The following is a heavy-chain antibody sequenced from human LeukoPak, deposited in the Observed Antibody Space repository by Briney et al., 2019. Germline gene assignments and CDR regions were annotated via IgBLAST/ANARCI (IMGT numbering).Heavy chain of an antibody. D-gene: IGHD2-2*01. J-gene: IGHJ6*03. Sequence: PSETLSLTCAVYGGSFSGYYWSWIRQPPGKGLEWIGEINHSGSTNYNPSLKSRVTISVDTSKNQSSLKLSSVTAADTAVYYCARSAYCSSISCYSNYYYMDVWGKGTTVTISS. CDR2: INHSGST. CDR1: GGSFSGYY. CDR3: ARSAYCSSISCYSNYYYMDV. V-gene: IGHV4-34*01.